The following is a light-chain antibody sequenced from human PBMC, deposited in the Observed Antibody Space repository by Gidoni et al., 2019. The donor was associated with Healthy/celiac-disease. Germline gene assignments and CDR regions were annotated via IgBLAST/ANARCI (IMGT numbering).Light chain of an antibody. CDR1: QSVSSY. CDR2: DAS. CDR3: QQRSNWLT. V-gene: IGKV3-11*01. J-gene: IGKJ1*01. Sequence: EIVLTQSPATLSLSPGERATLSCSASQSVSSYLAWYQQKPGQAPRLLIYDASNRATGIPARFSGSGSGTDFTLTISSLEPEDFAVYYCQQRSNWLTFXQXTKVEIK.